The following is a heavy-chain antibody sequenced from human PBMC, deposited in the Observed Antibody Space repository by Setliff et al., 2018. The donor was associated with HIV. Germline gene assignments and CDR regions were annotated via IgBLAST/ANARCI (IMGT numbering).Heavy chain of an antibody. V-gene: IGHV1-58*01. Sequence: ASVKVSCKASGFTFTSSAVQWVRQARGQRLEWIGWIVVGSGNTNYAQKFQGRVTMTSDTSTSTVYMELSSLRSEDTAIYYCARGYYNSGNYFEYWGQGTLVTVSS. CDR2: IVVGSGNT. J-gene: IGHJ4*02. CDR1: GFTFTSSA. D-gene: IGHD3-10*01. CDR3: ARGYYNSGNYFEY.